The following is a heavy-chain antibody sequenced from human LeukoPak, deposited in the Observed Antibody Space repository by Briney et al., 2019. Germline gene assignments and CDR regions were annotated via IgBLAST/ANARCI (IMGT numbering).Heavy chain of an antibody. D-gene: IGHD6-13*01. CDR3: ARALAAAGDVDAFDI. Sequence: ASVKVSCKASGYTFTSYYMHWVRQAPGQGLEWMGIINPSGGSTSYAQKFQGRVTMTRDTSTSTVYMELSSLRSEDTAVYYCARALAAAGDVDAFDIWGQGTMVTVSP. CDR1: GYTFTSYY. J-gene: IGHJ3*02. V-gene: IGHV1-46*01. CDR2: INPSGGST.